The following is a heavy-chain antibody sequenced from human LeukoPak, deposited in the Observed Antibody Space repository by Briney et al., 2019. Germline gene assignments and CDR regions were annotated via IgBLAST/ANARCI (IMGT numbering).Heavy chain of an antibody. Sequence: GGSLRLSCAASGFTFSSFSMNWVRQAPGKGLEWVSSISSSSSYIYYADSVKGRFTISRDNAKNSLYLQMNSLRAEDTAVYYCATGFGYYFDYWGQGTLVTVSS. J-gene: IGHJ4*02. V-gene: IGHV3-21*01. D-gene: IGHD3-10*01. CDR3: ATGFGYYFDY. CDR1: GFTFSSFS. CDR2: ISSSSSYI.